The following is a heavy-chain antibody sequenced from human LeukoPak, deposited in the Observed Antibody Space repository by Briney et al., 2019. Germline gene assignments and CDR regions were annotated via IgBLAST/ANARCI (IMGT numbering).Heavy chain of an antibody. CDR2: IYRNGDT. V-gene: IGHV4-30-4*08. CDR1: GGSIISGDYY. CDR3: ARAGVVPAAINRAFDI. D-gene: IGHD2-2*02. Sequence: PSETLSLTCIVSGGSIISGDYYWSWIRQPPGKGLEWIGYIYRNGDTYYNPSLKSRVSISVDTSKNQFSLKLGSVTAADTAVYYCARAGVVPAAINRAFDIWGQGSVVTVSS. J-gene: IGHJ3*02.